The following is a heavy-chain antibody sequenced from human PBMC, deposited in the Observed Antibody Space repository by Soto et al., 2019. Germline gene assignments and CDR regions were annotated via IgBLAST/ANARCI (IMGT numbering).Heavy chain of an antibody. V-gene: IGHV3-23*01. CDR2: ISGSGGST. J-gene: IGHJ5*01. D-gene: IGHD3-22*01. CDR3: ANVFRTYYYHRSLYSFPVWFSS. Sequence: PGRNPKISCAASGLTFSSYAMTWVRQAPGKGLEWVSAISGSGGSTYYADSVKGRFTISRDNSKNTLYLQMNSLRAEDTAVYYCANVFRTYYYHRSLYSFPVWFSSCG. CDR1: GLTFSSYA.